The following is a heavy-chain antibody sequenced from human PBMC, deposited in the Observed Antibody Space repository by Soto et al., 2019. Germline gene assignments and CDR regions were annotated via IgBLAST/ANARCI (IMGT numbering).Heavy chain of an antibody. CDR2: IYYSGST. CDR1: GGSISSYY. V-gene: IGHV4-59*01. Sequence: QVQLQESGPGLVKPSETLSLTCTVSGGSISSYYWSWIRQPPGKGLEWIGYIYYSGSTNYNPSLKSRVTISVDTSMNQFSLKMSSVTAADTAVYYCARLATRYYFDYWGQGTLVTVSS. CDR3: ARLATRYYFDY. D-gene: IGHD1-1*01. J-gene: IGHJ4*02.